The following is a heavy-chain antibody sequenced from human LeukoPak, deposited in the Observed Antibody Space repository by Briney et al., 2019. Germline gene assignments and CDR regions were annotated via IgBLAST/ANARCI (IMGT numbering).Heavy chain of an antibody. CDR3: ARDQAVADSDAFDI. V-gene: IGHV1-2*02. CDR1: GYTFTGYY. Sequence: ASVKVSCKASGYTFTGYYMHWVRQAPGQGLEWMGWINPNSGGTNYAQKFQGGVTMTRDTSISTAYMELSRLRSDDTAVYYCARDQAVADSDAFDIWGQGTMVTVSS. J-gene: IGHJ3*02. CDR2: INPNSGGT. D-gene: IGHD6-19*01.